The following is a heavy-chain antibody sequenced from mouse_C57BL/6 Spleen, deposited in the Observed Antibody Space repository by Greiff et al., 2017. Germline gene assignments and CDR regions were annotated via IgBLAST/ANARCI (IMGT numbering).Heavy chain of an antibody. CDR2: ISSGGDYI. CDR1: GFTFSSYA. J-gene: IGHJ2*01. CDR3: TRAGNYAALYFDY. D-gene: IGHD2-1*01. V-gene: IGHV5-9-1*02. Sequence: DVMLVESGEGLVKPGGSLKLSCAASGFTFSSYAMSWVRQTPEKRLEWVAYISSGGDYIYYADTVKGRFTISRDNARNTLYLQMSSLKSEDTAMYYCTRAGNYAALYFDYWGQGTTLTVSS.